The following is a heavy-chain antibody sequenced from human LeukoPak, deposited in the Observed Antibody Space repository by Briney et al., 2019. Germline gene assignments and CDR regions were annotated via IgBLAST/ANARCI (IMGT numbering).Heavy chain of an antibody. CDR1: GGSISSSNW. CDR2: TYHSGST. J-gene: IGHJ2*01. CDR3: ARDGRYGYSYGLAWYFDL. D-gene: IGHD5-18*01. Sequence: SETLSLTCAVSGGSISSSNWWSWVRQPPGKGLEWIGETYHSGSTNYNPSLKSRVTISVDKSKNQFSLKLSSVTAADTAVYYCARDGRYGYSYGLAWYFDLWGRGTLVTVSS. V-gene: IGHV4-4*02.